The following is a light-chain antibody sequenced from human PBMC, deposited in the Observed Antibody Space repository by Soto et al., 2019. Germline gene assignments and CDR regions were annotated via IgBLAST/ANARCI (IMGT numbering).Light chain of an antibody. Sequence: QSALTQPASVSGSPGQSITISCTGTSSDVGSYNLVSWYQQYPGIAPKLMIYEGNKRPSGVSNRFSGSKSGNTASLTISGLQDEDEADYFCCSYAGSTTWVFGGGTKLTVL. CDR2: EGN. CDR1: SSDVGSYNL. V-gene: IGLV2-23*01. J-gene: IGLJ3*02. CDR3: CSYAGSTTWV.